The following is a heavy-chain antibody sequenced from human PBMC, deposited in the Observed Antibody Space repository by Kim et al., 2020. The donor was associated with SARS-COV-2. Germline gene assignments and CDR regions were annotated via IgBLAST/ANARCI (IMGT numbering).Heavy chain of an antibody. CDR3: ARIKAAASTGDAFDV. Sequence: GGSLRLSCVASGFTLSSYAMHWVRQAPGKGLEWLAIISYDGNNPYYADSVRGRFTISRDISKNTLFLQMNSLRGDDTSTYYCARIKAAASTGDAFDVWGQGTMVIVSS. V-gene: IGHV3-30*04. D-gene: IGHD6-25*01. CDR2: ISYDGNNP. CDR1: GFTLSSYA. J-gene: IGHJ3*01.